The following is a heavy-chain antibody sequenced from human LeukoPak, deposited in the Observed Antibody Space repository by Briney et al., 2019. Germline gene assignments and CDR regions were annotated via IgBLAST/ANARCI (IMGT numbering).Heavy chain of an antibody. Sequence: SETLSLTCAVYGGSFSGYYWSWIRQPPGKGLEWIGEINHSGSTNYNPSLKSRVTISVDTSKNQFSLKLSSVTAADTAVYYCARFTMVRGVQPHYYYYGMDVWGQGTTVTVSS. CDR3: ARFTMVRGVQPHYYYYGMDV. V-gene: IGHV4-34*01. CDR2: INHSGST. J-gene: IGHJ6*02. CDR1: GGSFSGYY. D-gene: IGHD3-10*01.